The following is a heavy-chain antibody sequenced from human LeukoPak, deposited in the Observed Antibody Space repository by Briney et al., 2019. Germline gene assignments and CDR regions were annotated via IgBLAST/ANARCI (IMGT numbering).Heavy chain of an antibody. V-gene: IGHV3-23*01. CDR3: AKTSSHRIRAFFDL. CDR2: ITVSGGST. Sequence: GRSLRLSCAASGFTFSTYAMSWVRQAPGRGRQWGSAITVSGGSTYYADSVKGRFTISRDNSNDTVYLQMNTLRAEDTALYYCAKTSSHRIRAFFDLWGRGTLVTVSS. J-gene: IGHJ2*01. CDR1: GFTFSTYA. D-gene: IGHD2-15*01.